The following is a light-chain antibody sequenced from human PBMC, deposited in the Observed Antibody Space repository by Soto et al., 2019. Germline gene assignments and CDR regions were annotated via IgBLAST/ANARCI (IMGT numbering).Light chain of an antibody. CDR3: QQYGSSFT. V-gene: IGKV3-20*01. CDR2: GAS. CDR1: QSVSSTY. Sequence: EIVLTQSPGTLSLSPGERATLSCRASQSVSSTYLAWYQHKPGQAPRLLIYGASSRVTGIPDRFSGSGSGTDFPLTSSRREPEDFAVYYCQQYGSSFTFGGGTKVEIK. J-gene: IGKJ4*01.